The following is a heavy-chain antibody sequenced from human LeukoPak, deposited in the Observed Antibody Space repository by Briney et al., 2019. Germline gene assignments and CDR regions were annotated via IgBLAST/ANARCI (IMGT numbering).Heavy chain of an antibody. Sequence: GGSLRLSCAASGFTFSSYWMSWVRQAPGEGLEWVANIKQDGSEKYYVDSVKGRFTISRDNAKNSLYLQMNSLRAEDTAVYYCARLGGIAAAGLDAFDIWGQGTMVTVSS. J-gene: IGHJ3*02. D-gene: IGHD6-13*01. CDR1: GFTFSSYW. V-gene: IGHV3-7*01. CDR2: IKQDGSEK. CDR3: ARLGGIAAAGLDAFDI.